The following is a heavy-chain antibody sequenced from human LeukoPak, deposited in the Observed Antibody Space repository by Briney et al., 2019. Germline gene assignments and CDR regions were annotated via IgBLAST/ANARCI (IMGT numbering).Heavy chain of an antibody. Sequence: GGSLRLSCAASGFTFSSYAMSWVRQAPGQGLEWVSTLSDSGGGTYYANSVKGRFTISRDNSNNTLYLQMNSLRAEDTAVYYCAKLGGHPLHNYYVGVWGKGTTVAVSS. V-gene: IGHV3-23*01. J-gene: IGHJ6*03. D-gene: IGHD3-16*01. CDR1: GFTFSSYA. CDR3: AKLGGHPLHNYYVGV. CDR2: LSDSGGGT.